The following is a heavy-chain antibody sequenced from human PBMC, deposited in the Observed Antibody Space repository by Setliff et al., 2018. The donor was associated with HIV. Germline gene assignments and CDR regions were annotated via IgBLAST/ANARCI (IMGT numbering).Heavy chain of an antibody. J-gene: IGHJ4*01. Sequence: SETLSLTCAVSNGSISRSSYYWGWIRQPPGKGPEWVVSIYYSGSTYYSPSLKSRVTISVDTSKRQFFLHLTSVTAADTAVYFCASTDNTGYKIDYWGQGALVTVSS. CDR3: ASTDNTGYKIDY. CDR1: NGSISRSSYY. V-gene: IGHV4-39*01. D-gene: IGHD3-10*01. CDR2: IYYSGST.